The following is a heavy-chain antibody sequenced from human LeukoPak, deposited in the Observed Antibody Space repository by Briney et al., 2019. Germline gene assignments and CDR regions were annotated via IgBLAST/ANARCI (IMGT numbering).Heavy chain of an antibody. D-gene: IGHD3-22*01. CDR1: GFTFSSYA. V-gene: IGHV3-64*01. Sequence: GGSLRLSCAASGFTFSSYAMHWVRQAPGKGLEYFSTISSNGGSTYYVNSVKGRFTISRDNSKNTLFLQMGRLRAEDMAVYYCARGTYYDSSGYYFFDYWGQGTLVTVSS. CDR2: ISSNGGST. J-gene: IGHJ4*02. CDR3: ARGTYYDSSGYYFFDY.